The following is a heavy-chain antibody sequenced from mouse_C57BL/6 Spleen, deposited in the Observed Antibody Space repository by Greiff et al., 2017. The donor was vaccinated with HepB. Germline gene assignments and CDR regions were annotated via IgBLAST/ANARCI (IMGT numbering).Heavy chain of an antibody. D-gene: IGHD4-1*01. CDR2: IWRGGST. CDR1: GFSLTSYG. CDR3: AKNWESLYAMDY. J-gene: IGHJ4*01. Sequence: QVQLQQSGPGLVQPSQSLSITCTVSGFSLTSYGVHWVRQSPGKGLEWLGVIWRGGSTDYNAAFMSRLSITKDNPKSQVFFKMNSLQADDTAIYYCAKNWESLYAMDYWGQGTSVTVSS. V-gene: IGHV2-5*01.